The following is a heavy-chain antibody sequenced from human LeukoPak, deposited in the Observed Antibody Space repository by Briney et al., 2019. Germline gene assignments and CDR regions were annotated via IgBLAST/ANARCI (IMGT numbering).Heavy chain of an antibody. CDR2: IRHDGSNK. V-gene: IGHV3-30*02. Sequence: RGPLTLSCAASGLTLSTFRIHRLRQAPGQALEWLAFIRHDGSNKYYADSVKGRFTISRDNSKNTVYLQMSSLRGEDTAIYYCAKFQTAIGNIYWGQGTLVSVSS. CDR3: AKFQTAIGNIY. CDR1: GLTLSTFR. D-gene: IGHD2/OR15-2a*01. J-gene: IGHJ4*02.